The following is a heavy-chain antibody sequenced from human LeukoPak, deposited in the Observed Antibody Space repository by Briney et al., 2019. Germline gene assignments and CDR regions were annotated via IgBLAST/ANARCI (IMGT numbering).Heavy chain of an antibody. CDR3: AKDGGSGMGFDP. CDR2: ISGSGGST. V-gene: IGHV3-23*01. CDR1: GLTFSSYA. J-gene: IGHJ5*02. Sequence: PGGSLRLSCAASGLTFSSYAMTWVRQAPGKGLEWVSVISGSGGSTYYADSVRGRFTLATDNSKNTLYLQMNSLRAEDAAIYYCAKDGGSGMGFDPWGQGTLVTVSS. D-gene: IGHD3-10*01.